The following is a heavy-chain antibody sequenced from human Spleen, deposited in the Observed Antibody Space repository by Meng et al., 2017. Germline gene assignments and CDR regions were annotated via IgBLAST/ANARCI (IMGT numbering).Heavy chain of an antibody. CDR2: INHSGST. D-gene: IGHD4-11*01. CDR3: ARGPTTMAHDFDY. J-gene: IGHJ4*02. CDR1: GGSFSDYS. Sequence: QAQLQQWGAGLLKPPETLSLTCGVYGGSFSDYSWSWIRQPPGKGLEWIGEINHSGSTNYNPSLESRATISVDTSQNNLSLKLSSVTAADSAVYYCARGPTTMAHDFDYWGQGTLVTVSS. V-gene: IGHV4-34*01.